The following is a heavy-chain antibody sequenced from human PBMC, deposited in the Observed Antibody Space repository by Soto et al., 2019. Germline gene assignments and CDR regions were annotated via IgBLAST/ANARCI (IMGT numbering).Heavy chain of an antibody. Sequence: ASVKVSCKTSGYTFTTFGISWVRQAPGQGLEWMGWIDPKNGNTKGAQKLQGRVTMATDTSTSTAYMELRSLRSNDTSVYYCAKEYCDSSRCYLPDYWGQGALVTVSS. D-gene: IGHD2-2*01. J-gene: IGHJ4*02. V-gene: IGHV1-18*01. CDR3: AKEYCDSSRCYLPDY. CDR1: GYTFTTFG. CDR2: IDPKNGNT.